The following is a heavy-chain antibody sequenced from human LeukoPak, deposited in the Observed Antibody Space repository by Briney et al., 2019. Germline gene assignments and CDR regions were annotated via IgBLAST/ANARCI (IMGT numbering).Heavy chain of an antibody. Sequence: ASVKVSCKASGYPFTSYGISWVRQAPGQGLEWMGWISAYNGNTNYAQKLQGRDTMTTDTSTSTAYMELRSLRSDDTAVYYCASGDYDSSGYYRIFDYWGQGTLVTVSS. CDR2: ISAYNGNT. CDR3: ASGDYDSSGYYRIFDY. D-gene: IGHD3-22*01. V-gene: IGHV1-18*01. J-gene: IGHJ4*02. CDR1: GYPFTSYG.